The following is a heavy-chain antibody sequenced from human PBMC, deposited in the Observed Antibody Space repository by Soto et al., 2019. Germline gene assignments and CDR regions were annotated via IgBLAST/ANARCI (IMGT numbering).Heavy chain of an antibody. CDR2: LNPRNGKT. D-gene: IGHD5-18*01. V-gene: IGHV1-8*01. CDR1: GFNFSTYY. Sequence: QVQLVQSGAEVKKPGASVKVSCQTSGFNFSTYYLNWVRQAAGQGPEWMGWLNPRNGKTGYVQKFRGRVTMTRDTSIATVYLELSGLTSEDTAIYFCAREADSSMVDYWGQGTLGTVSS. J-gene: IGHJ4*02. CDR3: AREADSSMVDY.